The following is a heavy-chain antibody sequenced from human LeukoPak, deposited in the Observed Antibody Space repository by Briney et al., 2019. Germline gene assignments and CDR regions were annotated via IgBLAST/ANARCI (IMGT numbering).Heavy chain of an antibody. CDR1: GGSFTSADNY. J-gene: IGHJ4*02. CDR3: ARGELLYDY. Sequence: SQTLSLTCTVSGGSFTSADNYCSWIRQPPGKGLEWIGYIHYSGSTFYNPSLKSRVTMSVDTSKNQFSLKLSSVTAADTAVYYCARGELLYDYWGQGTLVTVSS. D-gene: IGHD2-15*01. CDR2: IHYSGST. V-gene: IGHV4-30-4*01.